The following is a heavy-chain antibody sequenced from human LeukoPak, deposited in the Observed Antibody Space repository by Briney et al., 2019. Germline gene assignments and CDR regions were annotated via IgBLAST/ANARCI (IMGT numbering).Heavy chain of an antibody. J-gene: IGHJ4*02. V-gene: IGHV3-30*19. CDR1: GFTFSNYG. CDR3: ARDPEENYDSPKYDY. D-gene: IGHD3-22*01. Sequence: PGGSLRLSCAASGFTFSNYGIHWVRQAPGKGLEWVAVISYDGSNKYYADSVEGRFTISRDNSKNTLYLQMNSLRAEDTAVYYCARDPEENYDSPKYDYWGQGTLVTVSS. CDR2: ISYDGSNK.